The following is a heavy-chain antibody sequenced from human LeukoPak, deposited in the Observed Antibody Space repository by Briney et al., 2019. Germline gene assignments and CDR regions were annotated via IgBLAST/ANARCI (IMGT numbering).Heavy chain of an antibody. V-gene: IGHV3-23*01. D-gene: IGHD6-19*01. J-gene: IGHJ4*02. CDR3: AKGPNVAVAGTDY. CDR2: ISGSGGST. Sequence: PGGSLRLSCAASGFTFSSYAMSWVRQAPGKGLEWVSAISGSGGSTYYADSVKGRFTISRDNSKNTLYLQMNSLRAGDTAVYYCAKGPNVAVAGTDYWGQGTLVTVSS. CDR1: GFTFSSYA.